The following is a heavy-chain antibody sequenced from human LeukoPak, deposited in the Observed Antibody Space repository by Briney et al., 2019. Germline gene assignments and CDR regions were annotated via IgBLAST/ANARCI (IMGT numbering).Heavy chain of an antibody. CDR1: GLSFSDAW. Sequence: GGSLRLSCAASGLSFSDAWMSWVRQAPGKGLEWVGRIKGEAAGGTTDYVASVKGRFTISRDGAKNTLYLQMNNLKSEDTALYYCTGPPDWGQGTLVTVSS. CDR2: IKGEAAGGTT. CDR3: TGPPD. V-gene: IGHV3-15*01. J-gene: IGHJ4*02.